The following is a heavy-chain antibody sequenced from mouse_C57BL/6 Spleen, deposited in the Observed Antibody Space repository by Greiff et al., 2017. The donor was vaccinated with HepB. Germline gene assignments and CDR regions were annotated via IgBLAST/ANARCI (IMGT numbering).Heavy chain of an antibody. CDR3: TRVSSIYYAMDY. D-gene: IGHD1-3*01. J-gene: IGHJ4*01. CDR1: GFTFSSYA. CDR2: ISSGGDYI. Sequence: EVQVVESGEGLVKPGGSLKLSCAASGFTFSSYAMSWVRQTPEKRLEWVAYISSGGDYIYYADTVKGRFTISRDNARNTLYLQMSSLKSEDTAMYYCTRVSSIYYAMDYWGQGTSVTVSS. V-gene: IGHV5-9-1*02.